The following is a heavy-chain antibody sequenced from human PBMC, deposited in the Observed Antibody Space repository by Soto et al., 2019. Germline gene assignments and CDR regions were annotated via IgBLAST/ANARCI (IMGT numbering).Heavy chain of an antibody. V-gene: IGHV5-51*01. D-gene: IGHD2-15*01. CDR2: IYPGDSDT. CDR3: ARAGYCSAGSCRMNYYYYGMDV. Sequence: GESLKISCKGSGYSFTSYWIGWVRQMPGKGLEWMGIIYPGDSDTRYSPSFQGQVTISADKSISTAYLQWSSLKASDTAMYYCARAGYCSAGSCRMNYYYYGMDVWGQGTTVTVSS. J-gene: IGHJ6*02. CDR1: GYSFTSYW.